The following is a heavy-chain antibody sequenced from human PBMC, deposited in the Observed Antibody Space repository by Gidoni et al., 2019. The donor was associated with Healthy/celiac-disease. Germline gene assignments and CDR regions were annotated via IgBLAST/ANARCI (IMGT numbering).Heavy chain of an antibody. CDR2: IYYSGST. CDR3: ARVHDYGGSPNWFDP. CDR1: GGSVSSGSYY. Sequence: QVQLQESGPGLVKPSETLSLTCTVSGGSVSSGSYYWSWIRQPPGKGLEWIGYIYYSGSTNYNPSLKSRVTISVDTSKNQFSLKLSSVTAADTAVYYCARVHDYGGSPNWFDPWGQGTLVTVSS. V-gene: IGHV4-61*01. D-gene: IGHD3-16*01. J-gene: IGHJ5*02.